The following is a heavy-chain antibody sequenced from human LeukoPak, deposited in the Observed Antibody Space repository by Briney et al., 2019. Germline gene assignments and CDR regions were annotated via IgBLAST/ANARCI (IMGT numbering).Heavy chain of an antibody. J-gene: IGHJ5*02. V-gene: IGHV5-10-1*01. D-gene: IGHD2-15*01. CDR1: GYSFTSYW. CDR3: ARQGRGVYCSGGSCYSFDP. CDR2: IDPSDSYT. Sequence: GESLKISCKGSGYSFTSYWISWVRQMPGKGLEWMGRIDPSDSYTNYSPSFQGHVTISADKSISTAYLQWSSLKASDIAMYYCARQGRGVYCSGGSCYSFDPWGQGTLVTVSS.